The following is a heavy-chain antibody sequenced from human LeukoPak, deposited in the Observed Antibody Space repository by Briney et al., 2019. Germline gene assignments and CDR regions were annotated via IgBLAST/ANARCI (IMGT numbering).Heavy chain of an antibody. J-gene: IGHJ6*04. V-gene: IGHV4-31*03. D-gene: IGHD2-2*01. Sequence: PSQTLSLTCTVSGGSISSGGYYWSWIRQHPGKGLVWIGYIYYSGSTYYNPSLKSRVTISVDTSKNQFSLKLSSVTAADTAVYYCAGAVVPAAKDYYGMDVWGKGTTVTVSS. CDR1: GGSISSGGYY. CDR2: IYYSGST. CDR3: AGAVVPAAKDYYGMDV.